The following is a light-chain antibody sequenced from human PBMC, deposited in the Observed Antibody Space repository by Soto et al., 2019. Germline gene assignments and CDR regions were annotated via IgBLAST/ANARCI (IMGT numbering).Light chain of an antibody. CDR3: QHYHSYPYT. CDR1: QSINSW. Sequence: DIQMTQSPSTLSASVGDRVTITCRASQSINSWLAWYQQKPGKAPTLLIYKASSLRSGVPSRFSGSGSGTEFSLTISSLQPDDFATYYCQHYHSYPYTFGQGTKLEIK. V-gene: IGKV1-5*03. J-gene: IGKJ2*01. CDR2: KAS.